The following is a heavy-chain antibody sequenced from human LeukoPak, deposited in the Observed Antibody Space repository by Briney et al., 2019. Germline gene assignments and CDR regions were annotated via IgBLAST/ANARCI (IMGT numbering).Heavy chain of an antibody. J-gene: IGHJ3*02. CDR1: GSIFSYYE. V-gene: IGHV3-48*03. CDR2: ISSSGGTI. Sequence: GGSLRLSCVASGSIFSYYEMNWVRQGPGKGLEWVSYISSSGGTISYADSVKGRFTISRDNAKNSLYLQMHSLRVEDTAVYYCARSRVAVQLWFAFDIWGQGTLVTVSS. D-gene: IGHD5-18*01. CDR3: ARSRVAVQLWFAFDI.